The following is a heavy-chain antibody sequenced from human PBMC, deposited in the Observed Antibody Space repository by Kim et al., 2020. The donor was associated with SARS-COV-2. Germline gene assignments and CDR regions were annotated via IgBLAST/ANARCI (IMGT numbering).Heavy chain of an antibody. V-gene: IGHV4-59*01. J-gene: IGHJ3*02. Sequence: SETLSLTCTVSGGSISSYYWSWIRQPPGKGLEWIGYIYYSGSTNYNPSLKDRVTISVDTSKNQFPLKLSSVTTADTAIYYCARDRVGNIGFDICGQGTMV. CDR3: ARDRVGNIGFDI. CDR1: GGSISSYY. CDR2: IYYSGST. D-gene: IGHD2-15*01.